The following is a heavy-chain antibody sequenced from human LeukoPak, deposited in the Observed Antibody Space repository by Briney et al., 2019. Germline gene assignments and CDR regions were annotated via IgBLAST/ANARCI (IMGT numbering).Heavy chain of an antibody. CDR3: GRGINSGSCYNIVY. Sequence: GGSLRLSCAASGFSFSTYAIHWVRQAPGKGLEWVAVISHDGGNKYHADSVKGRFTISRDNSENTLYLQMNSLRPEDTAVYYCGRGINSGSCYNIVYWGQGTLVTVSS. J-gene: IGHJ4*02. V-gene: IGHV3-30*04. CDR1: GFSFSTYA. CDR2: ISHDGGNK. D-gene: IGHD3-10*01.